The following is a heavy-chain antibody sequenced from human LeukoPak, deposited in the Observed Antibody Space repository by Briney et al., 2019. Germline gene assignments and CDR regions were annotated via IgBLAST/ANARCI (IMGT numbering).Heavy chain of an antibody. D-gene: IGHD2-15*01. V-gene: IGHV1-18*01. J-gene: IGHJ4*02. CDR2: ISAYNGNT. CDR1: GYTFTSYG. CDR3: ARDKPLDEVVVAASAVDY. Sequence: ASVKVSCKASGYTFTSYGISWVRQAPGQGLEWMGWISAYNGNTNYAQKLQGRVTMTTDTSTSTAYMELRSLRSDDTAVYYCARDKPLDEVVVAASAVDYWGQGTLVTVSS.